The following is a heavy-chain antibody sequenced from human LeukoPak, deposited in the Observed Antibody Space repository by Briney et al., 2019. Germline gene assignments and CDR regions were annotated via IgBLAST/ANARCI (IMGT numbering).Heavy chain of an antibody. J-gene: IGHJ4*02. D-gene: IGHD3-10*01. CDR2: IYSGGST. Sequence: PGGSLRLSCATSGFTFNNYVMSWVRQAPGKGLEWVSVIYSGGSTYYADSVKGRFTISRDNSKNTLYLQMNSLRAEDTAVYYCATGQRSEYYFDYWGQGTLVTVSS. CDR1: GFTFNNYV. V-gene: IGHV3-53*01. CDR3: ATGQRSEYYFDY.